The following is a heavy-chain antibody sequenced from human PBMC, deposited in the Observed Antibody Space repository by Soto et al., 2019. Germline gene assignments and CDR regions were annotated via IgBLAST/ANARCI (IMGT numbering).Heavy chain of an antibody. CDR2: IWYDGSTK. CDR3: ARVKESSGWGGDV. Sequence: QVQVVESGGGVVQPGRSLRLSCAASGFTFISYGMHWVRQAPGKGLEWVAIIWYDGSTKYYADSVKGRFTISRDNSKNKLYLQMNSLRAEDTAVYYCARVKESSGWGGDVWGQGTTVTVSS. V-gene: IGHV3-33*01. J-gene: IGHJ6*02. D-gene: IGHD3-22*01. CDR1: GFTFISYG.